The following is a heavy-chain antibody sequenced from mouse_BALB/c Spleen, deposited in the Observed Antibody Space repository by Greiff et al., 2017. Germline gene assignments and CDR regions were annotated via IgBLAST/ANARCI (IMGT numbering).Heavy chain of an antibody. CDR3: ARHVRYDGTPFDN. CDR2: ISSGGSYT. D-gene: IGHD2-14*01. V-gene: IGHV5-6*01. J-gene: IGHJ2*01. Sequence: EVMLVESGGDLVKPGGSLKLSCAASGFTFSSYGMSWVRQTPDKRLEWVATISSGGSYTYYPDSVKGRFTISRDNAKNTLYLQMSSLKSEDTAMYYCARHVRYDGTPFDNWGQDTTLTVAS. CDR1: GFTFSSYG.